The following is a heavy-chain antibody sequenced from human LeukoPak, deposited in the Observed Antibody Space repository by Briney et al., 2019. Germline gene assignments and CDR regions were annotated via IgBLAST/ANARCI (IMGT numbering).Heavy chain of an antibody. CDR3: ARMPTMETLHV. V-gene: IGHV4-38-2*01. J-gene: IGHJ3*01. D-gene: IGHD3-10*01. CDR2: IYHSGST. CDR1: GSSLSSAYY. Sequence: SETLSLTCAVSGSSLSSAYYWGCIRQPPGKGLEWIGSIYHSGSTYYNPSLKSRVTISVDTSKNQFSLKLTSVTAGGRAVYYCARMPTMETLHVWGQGTMVTVSS.